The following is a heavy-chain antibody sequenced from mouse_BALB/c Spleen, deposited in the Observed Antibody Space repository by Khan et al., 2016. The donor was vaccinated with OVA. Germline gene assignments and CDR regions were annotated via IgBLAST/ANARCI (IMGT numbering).Heavy chain of an antibody. V-gene: IGHV9-3-1*01. CDR2: INTYTGEP. CDR1: GYTFTNYG. J-gene: IGHJ1*01. CDR3: AISAYYWFFDV. Sequence: QIQLVQSGPELKKPGETVKISCKASGYTFTNYGMNWVKQAPGKGLKWMGWINTYTGEPTYADDFKGRFAFSLVTSANTAYLQINNLKNEDTATYCCAISAYYWFFDVWGAGTTVTVSS.